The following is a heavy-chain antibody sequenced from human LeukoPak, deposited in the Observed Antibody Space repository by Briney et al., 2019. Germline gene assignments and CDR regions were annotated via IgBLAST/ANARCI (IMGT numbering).Heavy chain of an antibody. D-gene: IGHD2/OR15-2a*01. V-gene: IGHV3-74*01. CDR3: ARAARADCTSPTCHSWLAP. J-gene: IGHJ5*02. CDR2: NSDGSTT. Sequence: PGGSLRLSCAASGFTLSNSWIHWVRQAPGKGLVWVSRNSDGSTTTYADSVKGRFTISRDNAKSTLYLQMNSLRAEDTAVYYCARAARADCTSPTCHSWLAPWGQGTQVIVSS. CDR1: GFTLSNSW.